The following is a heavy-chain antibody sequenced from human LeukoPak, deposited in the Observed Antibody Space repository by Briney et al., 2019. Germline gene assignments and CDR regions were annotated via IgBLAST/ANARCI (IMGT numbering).Heavy chain of an antibody. CDR2: IKQDGSEK. V-gene: IGHV3-7*01. CDR1: GFTFSSYW. CDR3: AREEGESSSIYYYYYGMDV. Sequence: GGSLRLSCAASGFTFSSYWMSWVRQAPGKGLEWVANIKQDGSEKYYVDSVKGRFTISRDNAKNSLYLQMNSLRAEDTAVYYCAREEGESSSIYYYYYGMDVWGQGTTVTVSS. J-gene: IGHJ6*02. D-gene: IGHD3-10*01.